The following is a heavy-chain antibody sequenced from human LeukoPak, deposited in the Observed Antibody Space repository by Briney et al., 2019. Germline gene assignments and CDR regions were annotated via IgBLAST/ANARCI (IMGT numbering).Heavy chain of an antibody. CDR2: IIPIFGTA. Sequence: SVKVSCEASGGTFSSYAISWVRQAPGQGLEWSGGIIPIFGTANYAQKFQGRVTITTDESTSTAYMELSSLRSEDTAVYYCARDHSSSWYDWFDPWGQGTLVTVSS. V-gene: IGHV1-69*05. CDR1: GGTFSSYA. CDR3: ARDHSSSWYDWFDP. D-gene: IGHD6-13*01. J-gene: IGHJ5*02.